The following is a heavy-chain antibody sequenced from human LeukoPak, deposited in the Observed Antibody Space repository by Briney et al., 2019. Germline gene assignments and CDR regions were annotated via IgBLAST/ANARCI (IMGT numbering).Heavy chain of an antibody. CDR3: ARQFSYSGYDYDY. D-gene: IGHD5-12*01. V-gene: IGHV5-51*01. Sequence: GETLKISCKGSGYRFTSYWIGWVRQMTGKGLEWRGIIYPGDSDIRYSPSIQGQFTIAADNSISTAYLQWSSLKASDTAMYYCARQFSYSGYDYDYWGQGTLVTVSS. CDR2: IYPGDSDI. CDR1: GYRFTSYW. J-gene: IGHJ4*02.